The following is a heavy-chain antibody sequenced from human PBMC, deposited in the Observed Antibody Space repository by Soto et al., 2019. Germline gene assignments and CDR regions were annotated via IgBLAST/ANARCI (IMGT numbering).Heavy chain of an antibody. D-gene: IGHD2-15*01. CDR1: GGTFSSYA. CDR3: ARDRPGVVVAASNWFDP. J-gene: IGHJ5*02. V-gene: IGHV1-69*06. CDR2: IIPIFGTA. Sequence: QVQLVQSGAEVKKPGSSVKVSCKASGGTFSSYAISWVRQAPGQGLEWMGGIIPIFGTAYYAQKFQGRVTITADKSTSTAYMELSSLRSEDTAVYYCARDRPGVVVAASNWFDPWGQGTLVTVSS.